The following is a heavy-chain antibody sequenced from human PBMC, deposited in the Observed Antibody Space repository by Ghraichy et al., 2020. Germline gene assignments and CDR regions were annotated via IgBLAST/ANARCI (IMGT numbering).Heavy chain of an antibody. Sequence: GGSLRLSCAASGFTFTTSALSWVRQAPGKGLEWVSAITGSGGSTYYADSVKGRFTISRDNSKNTLYLQMNSLRAEDTAVYYCAKDWVLTGAYDGFDIWGQGTMVTVSS. J-gene: IGHJ3*02. D-gene: IGHD7-27*01. CDR3: AKDWVLTGAYDGFDI. CDR2: ITGSGGST. CDR1: GFTFTTSA. V-gene: IGHV3-23*01.